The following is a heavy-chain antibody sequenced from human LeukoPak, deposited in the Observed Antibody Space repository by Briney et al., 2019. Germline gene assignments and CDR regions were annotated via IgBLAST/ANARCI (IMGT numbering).Heavy chain of an antibody. D-gene: IGHD6-19*01. Sequence: PSETLSLTCTVSGGSIRSTSYYWGWIRQPPGKGLEWLGSVHYSGSTYDNPSLKSRVTISVDTSKNQFSLNLISVTAVDTAVYYCARRSTVAGRGRFDPWGQGTLVTVSS. J-gene: IGHJ5*02. CDR3: ARRSTVAGRGRFDP. CDR1: GGSIRSTSYY. CDR2: VHYSGST. V-gene: IGHV4-39*01.